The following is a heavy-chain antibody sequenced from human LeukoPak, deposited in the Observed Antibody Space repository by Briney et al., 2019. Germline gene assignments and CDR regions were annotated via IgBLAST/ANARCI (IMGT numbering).Heavy chain of an antibody. CDR1: GGSISSSSYY. J-gene: IGHJ3*02. CDR3: ARAIYYDSSGYSI. D-gene: IGHD3-22*01. CDR2: IYYSGST. V-gene: IGHV4-39*07. Sequence: SETLSLTCTVSGGSISSSSYYWGWIRQPPGKGLEWIGSIYYSGSTYYNPSLKSRVTISVDTSKNQFSLKLSSVTAADTAVYYCARAIYYDSSGYSIWGQGAMVTVSS.